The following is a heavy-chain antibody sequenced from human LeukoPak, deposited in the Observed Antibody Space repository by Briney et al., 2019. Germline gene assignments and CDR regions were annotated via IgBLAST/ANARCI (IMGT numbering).Heavy chain of an antibody. J-gene: IGHJ4*02. D-gene: IGHD6-19*01. Sequence: SVKVSCKASGGTFSSYAISWVRQAPGQGLEWMGRIIPIFGTANYAQKFQGRVTITTDESTSTAYMELSSLRSEDTAVYYCARGPRYSSGWTPFDYWGQGTLVTVSS. CDR3: ARGPRYSSGWTPFDY. CDR2: IIPIFGTA. CDR1: GGTFSSYA. V-gene: IGHV1-69*05.